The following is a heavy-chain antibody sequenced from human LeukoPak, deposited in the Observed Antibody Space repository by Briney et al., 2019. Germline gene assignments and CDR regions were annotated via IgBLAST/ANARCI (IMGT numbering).Heavy chain of an antibody. CDR2: IYPGDSDT. CDR1: GYSFTSYW. J-gene: IGHJ4*02. D-gene: IGHD6-19*01. Sequence: ESLKISCKSSGYSFTSYWIGWVRQMPGKGLEWMGIIYPGDSDTRYSPSFQGQVTISADKSISTAYLQWRSLKASDTAMYYCARQVEQWQADYWGQGTLVTVSS. CDR3: ARQVEQWQADY. V-gene: IGHV5-51*01.